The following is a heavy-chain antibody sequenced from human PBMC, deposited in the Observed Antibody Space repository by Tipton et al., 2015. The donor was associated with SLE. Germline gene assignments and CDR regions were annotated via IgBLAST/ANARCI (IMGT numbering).Heavy chain of an antibody. CDR3: ARLGNYWYFDS. D-gene: IGHD4-11*01. V-gene: IGHV4-38-2*01. CDR1: NYSVRSAYY. CDR2: VYHGGST. Sequence: TLSLTCEVSNYSVRSAYYWGWIRQPPGKALEWIGTVYHGGSTYYNPSLTSRLTISVDTSKNQFSLELTSVTAADTAVYYCARLGNYWYFDSWGQGTLVTVSS. J-gene: IGHJ4*02.